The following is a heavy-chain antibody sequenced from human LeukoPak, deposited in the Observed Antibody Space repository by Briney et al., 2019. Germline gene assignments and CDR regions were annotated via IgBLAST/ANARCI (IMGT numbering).Heavy chain of an antibody. D-gene: IGHD6-13*01. CDR3: ARIAAGYYFDY. CDR1: GFPLSTSGMR. V-gene: IGHV2-70*04. CDR2: IDWDDDK. Sequence: SGPALVKPTQTLTLTCTFSGFPLSTSGMRVSWIRQPPGQALEWLARIDWDDDKFYSTSLKTRLTISKDTSKNQVVLTMTNMDPVDTATYYCARIAAGYYFDYWGQGTLVTVSS. J-gene: IGHJ4*02.